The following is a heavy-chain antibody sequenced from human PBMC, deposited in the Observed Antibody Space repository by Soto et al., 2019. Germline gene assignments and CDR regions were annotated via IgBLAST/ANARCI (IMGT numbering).Heavy chain of an antibody. CDR3: ARGDATKIVVTTYYAMDV. CDR1: GGSLSNYG. CDR2: IIPVFGTA. D-gene: IGHD4-17*01. J-gene: IGHJ6*02. V-gene: IGHV1-69*12. Sequence: QVQLVQSGAEVKKPGSSVKVSCKASGGSLSNYGISWVRQAPRQGLEWMGGIIPVFGTANYAQKFQGRVTITVDESTNIVYMDVTSLRSEDTAVYYCARGDATKIVVTTYYAMDVWGQGTTVTFSS.